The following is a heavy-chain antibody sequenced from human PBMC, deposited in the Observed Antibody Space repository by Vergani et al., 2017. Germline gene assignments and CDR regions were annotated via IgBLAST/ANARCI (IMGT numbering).Heavy chain of an antibody. CDR1: GGSISSYY. CDR3: ARGPYYYYYYMDV. J-gene: IGHJ6*03. CDR2: IYYSGST. V-gene: IGHV4-59*01. Sequence: QVQLQESGPGLVKTSETLSLTCTVTGGSISSYYWSWNRQPPGKGLEWIGYIYYSGSTNYNPSLKSRVTISVDTSKNQFSLMLSSVTAADTAVYYCARGPYYYYYYMDVWGKGTTVTVSS.